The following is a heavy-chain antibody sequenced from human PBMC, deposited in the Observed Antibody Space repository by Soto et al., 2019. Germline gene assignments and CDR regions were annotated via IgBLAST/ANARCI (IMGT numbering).Heavy chain of an antibody. Sequence: LRLSCAASGFTFGSYGMHWVRQAPGKGLEWVAVISYDGSNKYYADSVKGRFTISRDNSKNTLYLQMNSLRAEDTAVYYCAKGSGDPGYFQHWGQGTLVTVSS. CDR3: AKGSGDPGYFQH. CDR1: GFTFGSYG. J-gene: IGHJ1*01. V-gene: IGHV3-30*18. CDR2: ISYDGSNK. D-gene: IGHD4-17*01.